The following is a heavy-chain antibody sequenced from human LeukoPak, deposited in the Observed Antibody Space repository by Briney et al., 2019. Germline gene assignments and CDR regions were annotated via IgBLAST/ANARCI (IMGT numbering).Heavy chain of an antibody. CDR1: GFTFSTYS. Sequence: GGSLRLSCAASGFTFSTYSMNWVRQAPGKGLEWVSSISSSSDYIYYADSVKGRFTISRDNAKNTVYLQMNSLRAEDTAVYYCARGHEIGYYGMDVWGQGTTVTVSS. V-gene: IGHV3-21*01. J-gene: IGHJ6*02. CDR3: ARGHEIGYYGMDV. D-gene: IGHD2/OR15-2a*01. CDR2: ISSSSDYI.